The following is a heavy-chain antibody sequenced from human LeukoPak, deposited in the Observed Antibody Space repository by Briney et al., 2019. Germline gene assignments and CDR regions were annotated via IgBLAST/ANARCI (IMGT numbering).Heavy chain of an antibody. CDR1: GFTFSSYS. J-gene: IGHJ6*04. CDR2: ISSSSSYI. CDR3: ARARDCSSTSCYDYYYYYGMDV. Sequence: GGSLRLFCAASGFTFSSYSMKWVRQAPGKGREWVSSISSSSSYIYYAHSVKGRFTISRDNAKNSLYLQMNSLRAEDTAVYYCARARDCSSTSCYDYYYYYGMDVWGKGTTVTVSS. V-gene: IGHV3-21*01. D-gene: IGHD2-2*01.